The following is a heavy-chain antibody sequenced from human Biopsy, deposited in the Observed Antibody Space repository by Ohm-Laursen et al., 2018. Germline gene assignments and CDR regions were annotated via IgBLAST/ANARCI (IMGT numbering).Heavy chain of an antibody. D-gene: IGHD1-14*01. J-gene: IGHJ4*02. Sequence: SLRLSCAASGFTFSDYYMSWIRQAPGKGLERVSTISGSGDAKYYIDSVKGRFTISRDNAENSLYLQMNSLRAEDTAIYYCARSHWESNHDVGYWGQGALVTVSS. CDR1: GFTFSDYY. CDR3: ARSHWESNHDVGY. V-gene: IGHV3-11*01. CDR2: ISGSGDAK.